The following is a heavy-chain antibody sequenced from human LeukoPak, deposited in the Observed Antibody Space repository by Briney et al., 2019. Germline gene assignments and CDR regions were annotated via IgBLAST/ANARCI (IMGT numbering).Heavy chain of an antibody. CDR1: GFTFDDYA. J-gene: IGHJ6*03. D-gene: IGHD2-2*01. CDR2: ISWNSGSI. V-gene: IGHV3-9*01. CDR3: ARGGSEVPAAIYYYYYMDV. Sequence: GGSLRLSCAASGFTFDDYAMHWVRQAPGKGLEWVSGISWNSGSIGYADSVKGRFTISRDNAKNSLYLQMNSLRAEDTAVYYCARGGSEVPAAIYYYYYMDVWGKGTTVTVSS.